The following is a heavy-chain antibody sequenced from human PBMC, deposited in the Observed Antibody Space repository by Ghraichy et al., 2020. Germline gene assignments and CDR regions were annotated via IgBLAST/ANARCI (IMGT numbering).Heavy chain of an antibody. CDR2: IYYSGST. CDR3: ARQGRYYDSSGYYPPPHPNY. CDR1: GGSISSSSYY. J-gene: IGHJ4*02. D-gene: IGHD3-22*01. Sequence: SETLSLTCTVSGGSISSSSYYWGWIRQPPGKGLEWIGSIYYSGSTYYNPSLKSRVTISVDTSKNQFSLKLSSVTAADTAVYYCARQGRYYDSSGYYPPPHPNYWGQGTLVTVSS. V-gene: IGHV4-39*01.